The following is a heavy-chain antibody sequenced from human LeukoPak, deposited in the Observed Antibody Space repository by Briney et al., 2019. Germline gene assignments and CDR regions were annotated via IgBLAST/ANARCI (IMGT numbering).Heavy chain of an antibody. CDR3: AELGITMIGGV. V-gene: IGHV3-11*04. Sequence: PGGSLRLSCAASGFTFSDHYMSWIRQAPGKGLEWVSYISHTGTTIYYADSVKGRFTISRDNAKNSLYLQMNSLRAEDTAVYYCAELGITMIGGVWGKGTTVTISS. CDR1: GFTFSDHY. D-gene: IGHD3-10*02. J-gene: IGHJ6*04. CDR2: ISHTGTTI.